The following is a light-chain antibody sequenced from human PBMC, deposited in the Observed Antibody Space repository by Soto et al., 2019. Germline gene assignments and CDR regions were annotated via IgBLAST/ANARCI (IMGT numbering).Light chain of an antibody. V-gene: IGKV3-11*01. CDR2: DAS. CDR3: QQRSNWLYT. Sequence: EIVLTQSPATLSLSPGERATLSCRASQGVSSYLAWYQQKPGQAPRLLIYDASNRATGIPARFSGSGSGTDCTLTISSLEPEDFAVYYCQQRSNWLYTFGQGTKLEIK. CDR1: QGVSSY. J-gene: IGKJ2*01.